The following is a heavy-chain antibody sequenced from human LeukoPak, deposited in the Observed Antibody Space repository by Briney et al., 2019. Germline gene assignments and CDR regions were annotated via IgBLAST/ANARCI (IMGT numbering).Heavy chain of an antibody. J-gene: IGHJ4*02. Sequence: SETLSLSCAISGYSISSGYYWGWIRQSPGKGLECIGLIYHGGTTHYNPSLKSRVTISVDTSKNQLSLKLSSVTAADTAVYYCARDVRGFDYWGQGTLVTVSS. CDR1: GYSISSGYY. CDR2: IYHGGTT. D-gene: IGHD3-10*01. V-gene: IGHV4-38-2*02. CDR3: ARDVRGFDY.